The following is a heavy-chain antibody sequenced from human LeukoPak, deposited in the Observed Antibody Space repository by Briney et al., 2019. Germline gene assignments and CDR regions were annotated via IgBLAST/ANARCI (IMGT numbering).Heavy chain of an antibody. D-gene: IGHD3-3*01. Sequence: TGGSLRLSCAASGFTFSDYYMSWIRQAPGKGLEWVSYISSSGSTIYYADSVKGRFTISRDNSKNTLYLQMNSLRAEDTAVYYCAKSGALGYYDFWSGYLAIPLPEYYYYYYMDVWGKGTTVTVSS. J-gene: IGHJ6*03. CDR3: AKSGALGYYDFWSGYLAIPLPEYYYYYYMDV. V-gene: IGHV3-11*01. CDR1: GFTFSDYY. CDR2: ISSSGSTI.